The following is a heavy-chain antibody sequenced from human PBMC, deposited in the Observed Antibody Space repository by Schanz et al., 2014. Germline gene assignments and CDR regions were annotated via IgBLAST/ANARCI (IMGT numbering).Heavy chain of an antibody. J-gene: IGHJ4*02. CDR1: GGTFSSYT. CDR2: IIPVLNIA. V-gene: IGHV1-69*02. CDR3: ARGRGVYDY. Sequence: QLQLVQSGAEVKKPGSSVKVSCKLSGGTFSSYTISWMRQAPGQGLEWMGKIIPVLNIATYAQRFQGRVSITADTSTNTAYMELSSLTSEDTAGHYGARGRGVYDYWGQGTLVAVSS. D-gene: IGHD2-8*01.